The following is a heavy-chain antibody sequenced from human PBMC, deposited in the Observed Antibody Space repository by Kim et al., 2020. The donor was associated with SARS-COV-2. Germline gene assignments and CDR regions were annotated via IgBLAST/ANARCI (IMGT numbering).Heavy chain of an antibody. J-gene: IGHJ4*02. V-gene: IGHV4-4*09. CDR3: AGTARGAIFDY. Sequence: NYDPTLRSRVTISVDTSKNQFSLKLSSVTAADTAVYYCAGTARGAIFDYWGRGALVTVSS. D-gene: IGHD3-10*01.